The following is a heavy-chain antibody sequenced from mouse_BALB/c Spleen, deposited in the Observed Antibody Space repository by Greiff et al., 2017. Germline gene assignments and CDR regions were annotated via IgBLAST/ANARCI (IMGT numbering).Heavy chain of an antibody. V-gene: IGHV1-39*01. D-gene: IGHD1-1*01. J-gene: IGHJ1*01. Sequence: EVQLQQTGPELVKPGASVKISCKASGYSFTDYIMLWVKQSHGKSLEWIGNINPYYGSTSYNLKFKGKATLTVDKSSSTAYMQLNSLTSEDSAVYYCAITTVVATNFDVWGAGTTVTVSS. CDR2: INPYYGST. CDR1: GYSFTDYI. CDR3: AITTVVATNFDV.